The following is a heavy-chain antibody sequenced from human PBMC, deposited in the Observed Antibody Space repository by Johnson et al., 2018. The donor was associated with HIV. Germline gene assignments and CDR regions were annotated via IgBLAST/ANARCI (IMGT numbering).Heavy chain of an antibody. V-gene: IGHV3-9*01. CDR1: GFTFDDYA. J-gene: IGHJ3*02. CDR2: ISWNSGSI. Sequence: VQLVETGGGLVQPGRSLRLSCAASGFTFDDYAMHWVRQAPGKGLEWVSGISWNSGSIGYADSVKGRFTISRDNAKNSLYLQMNSLRAEDTALYYCAKERYSSSPTAFDIWGQGTMVTVSS. CDR3: AKERYSSSPTAFDI. D-gene: IGHD6-13*01.